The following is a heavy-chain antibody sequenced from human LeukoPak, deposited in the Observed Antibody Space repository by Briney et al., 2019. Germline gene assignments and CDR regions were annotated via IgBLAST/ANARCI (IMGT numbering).Heavy chain of an antibody. Sequence: PGASLRLSCAASGFIFRNYAMSWVRQAPGKGLERVSAITGSGDSTYYADSVKGRFTISRDNSKNTLYVEMNTLRAEDTAVYYCAKWGDYDILTGYYVSDFWGQGTLVTVSS. CDR3: AKWGDYDILTGYYVSDF. CDR2: ITGSGDST. V-gene: IGHV3-23*01. J-gene: IGHJ4*02. CDR1: GFIFRNYA. D-gene: IGHD3-9*01.